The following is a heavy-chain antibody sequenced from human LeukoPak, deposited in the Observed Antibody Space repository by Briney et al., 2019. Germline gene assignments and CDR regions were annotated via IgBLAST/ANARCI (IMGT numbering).Heavy chain of an antibody. CDR1: GYTFTRFD. D-gene: IGHD3-22*01. CDR2: MNPNSGNT. J-gene: IGHJ4*02. V-gene: IGHV1-8*01. Sequence: ASVKVSCKASGYTFTRFDINWVRQATGQGVEWMGWMNPNSGNTGYAQKFQGRVTMTRNTSISTAYMELSSLRSGDTAVYYCASSSGTDAYYFDYWGQGTLVTVSS. CDR3: ASSSGTDAYYFDY.